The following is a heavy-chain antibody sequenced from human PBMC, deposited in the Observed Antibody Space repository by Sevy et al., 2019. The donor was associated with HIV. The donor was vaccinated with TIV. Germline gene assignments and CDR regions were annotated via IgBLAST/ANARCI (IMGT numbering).Heavy chain of an antibody. Sequence: GGSLRLSCVASGFTFSGYNMNWVRQAPGKGLEWVAYIGSVTSNIYYAQSLKGRFTISRDNAKNSLYLQMSSLRAEDTAVYYCARTVVIAVAPFDYWGQGTLVTVSS. CDR2: IGSVTSNI. J-gene: IGHJ4*02. V-gene: IGHV3-21*01. CDR3: ARTVVIAVAPFDY. CDR1: GFTFSGYN. D-gene: IGHD6-19*01.